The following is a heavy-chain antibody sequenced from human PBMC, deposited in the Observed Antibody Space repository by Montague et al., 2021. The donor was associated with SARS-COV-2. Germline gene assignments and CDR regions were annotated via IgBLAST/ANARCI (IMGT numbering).Heavy chain of an antibody. CDR3: ARDAGGNFPTSFDY. CDR2: IYSGGST. D-gene: IGHD4-23*01. CDR1: VFTVSSNY. Sequence: SLRLSFAASVFTVSSNYMSWVRQAPGKGLEWVSVIYSGGSTYYADSVNGRFTVSRDNSKNTLYLQMNSLRAEDTAVYYCARDAGGNFPTSFDYWGQGTLVTVSS. J-gene: IGHJ4*02. V-gene: IGHV3-53*01.